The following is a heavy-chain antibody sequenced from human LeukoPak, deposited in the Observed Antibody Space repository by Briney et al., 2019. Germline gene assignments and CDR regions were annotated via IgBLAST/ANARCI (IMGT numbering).Heavy chain of an antibody. Sequence: SETLSLTCTVSGGSTSSYYWSWIRQPPGKGLEWIGNIYDSGSTNYNPSLKSRVTISVDTSKNQCSLKLSSVTAADTAVYYCARQSISGSSLSYFDYWGQGTLVNVSS. J-gene: IGHJ4*02. V-gene: IGHV4-59*01. CDR2: IYDSGST. CDR1: GGSTSSYY. D-gene: IGHD3-22*01. CDR3: ARQSISGSSLSYFDY.